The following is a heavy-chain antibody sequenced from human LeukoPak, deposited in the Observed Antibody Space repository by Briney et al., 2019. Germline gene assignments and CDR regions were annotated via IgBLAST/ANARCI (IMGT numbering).Heavy chain of an antibody. CDR1: GFTSSSYG. Sequence: GGSLRLSCAASGFTSSSYGMHWARQAPGKGLEWVAVIWYDGGNKYYADSVKGRFTVSRDNSKNTLYLQMNSLRAEDTAVYYCARDSIAAAGAYFDYWGQGTLVTVSS. CDR3: ARDSIAAAGAYFDY. D-gene: IGHD6-13*01. V-gene: IGHV3-33*01. J-gene: IGHJ4*02. CDR2: IWYDGGNK.